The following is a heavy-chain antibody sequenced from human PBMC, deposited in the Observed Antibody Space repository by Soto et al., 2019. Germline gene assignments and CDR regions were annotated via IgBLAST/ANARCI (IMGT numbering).Heavy chain of an antibody. Sequence: QVQLQESGPGLVKPSETLSLTCTVSGGSISSYYWSWIRQPPGKGLEWIGYIYYSGSTNYNPSLKSRVTISVDTSKNQFSLKLSSVTAADTAVYYCARAEQWELPHDAFDIWGQGTMVTVSS. CDR1: GGSISSYY. J-gene: IGHJ3*02. CDR3: ARAEQWELPHDAFDI. D-gene: IGHD1-26*01. V-gene: IGHV4-59*01. CDR2: IYYSGST.